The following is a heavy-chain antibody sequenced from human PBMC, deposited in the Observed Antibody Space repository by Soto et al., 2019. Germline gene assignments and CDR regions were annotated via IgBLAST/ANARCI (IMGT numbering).Heavy chain of an antibody. V-gene: IGHV5-51*01. J-gene: IGHJ3*02. CDR1: GYSFSSYW. CDR2: IYPGDSDT. Sequence: PGEALKISCKGSGYSFSSYWIGWVRQMPGKGLEWMGIIYPGDSDTRYSPSFQGQVTISADKSISTAYLQWSSLKASDTAMYYCARQEYCGGDCYPDWAFDIWGQGTMVTVSS. D-gene: IGHD2-21*02. CDR3: ARQEYCGGDCYPDWAFDI.